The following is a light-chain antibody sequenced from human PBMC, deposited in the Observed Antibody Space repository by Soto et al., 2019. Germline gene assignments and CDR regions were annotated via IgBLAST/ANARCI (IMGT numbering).Light chain of an antibody. CDR1: SSNIWAGYD. CDR2: GNS. J-gene: IGLJ1*01. Sequence: QSLLRQPPSVSGAPVQRVTISCTGSSSNIWAGYDLHWYQQLPGRSPKLLIYGNSNRPAGVPDRFYGSKSGTSASLAITGLQDEDEDDYYCQAYDSRLXGYVFGTGTKVXV. CDR3: QAYDSRLXGYV. V-gene: IGLV1-40*01.